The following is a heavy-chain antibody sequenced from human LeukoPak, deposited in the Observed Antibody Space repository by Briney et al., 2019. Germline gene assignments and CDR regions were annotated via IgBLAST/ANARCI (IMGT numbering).Heavy chain of an antibody. J-gene: IGHJ4*02. V-gene: IGHV4-59*01. D-gene: IGHD5-18*01. CDR3: ARDLGYSYGLQAVDY. CDR2: IYYSGST. Sequence: SETLSLTCTVSGGSISSYYWSWIRQPPGKGLEWIGYIYYSGSTNYNPSLKSRVTISVDTSKNQFSLKLSSVTAADTAVYYCARDLGYSYGLQAVDYWGQGTLVTVSS. CDR1: GGSISSYY.